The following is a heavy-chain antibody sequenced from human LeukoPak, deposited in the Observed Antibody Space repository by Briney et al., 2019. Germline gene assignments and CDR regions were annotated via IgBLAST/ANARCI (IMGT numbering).Heavy chain of an antibody. J-gene: IGHJ4*02. V-gene: IGHV3-23*01. CDR3: AKHRGVGATRALDY. Sequence: GGSLRLSCAASGLTFSSYAMSWGRQDPGKGLEWVSAISGSGSSTYYADSVKGRFTISRNTSKNTLYLQMNSLRAEDTAVFYCAKHRGVGATRALDYWGQGTLVTVSS. CDR2: ISGSGSST. CDR1: GLTFSSYA. D-gene: IGHD1-26*01.